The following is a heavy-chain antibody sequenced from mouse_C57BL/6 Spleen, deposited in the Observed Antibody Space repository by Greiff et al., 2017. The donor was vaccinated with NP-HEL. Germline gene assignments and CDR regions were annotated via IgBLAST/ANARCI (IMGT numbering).Heavy chain of an antibody. CDR3: ARPNWAYWYFDV. D-gene: IGHD4-1*01. J-gene: IGHJ1*03. CDR2: IDPSDSYT. V-gene: IGHV1-69*01. CDR1: GYTFTSYW. Sequence: QVQLQQSGAELVMPGASVKLSCKASGYTFTSYWMHWVKQRPGQGLEWIGEIDPSDSYTNYNQKFKGKSTLTVDKSSSTAYMQLSSLTPEDSAVYYCARPNWAYWYFDVWGTGTTVTVSS.